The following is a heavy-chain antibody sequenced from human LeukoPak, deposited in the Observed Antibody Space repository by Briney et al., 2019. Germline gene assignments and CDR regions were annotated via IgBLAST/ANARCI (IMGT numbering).Heavy chain of an antibody. CDR1: GFTFSTYA. D-gene: IGHD2-21*02. CDR2: IKGGGGDP. J-gene: IGHJ4*02. V-gene: IGHV3-23*01. CDR3: AQGGHDFNPFYY. Sequence: PGGSLRLSCAASGFTFSTYAMGWVRQAPGEGLEWVSSIKGGGGDPFYADSVRGRFTISRDKSKNTLYHQLNSLRPEDTAVYFCAQGGHDFNPFYYWGQGTLVTVSS.